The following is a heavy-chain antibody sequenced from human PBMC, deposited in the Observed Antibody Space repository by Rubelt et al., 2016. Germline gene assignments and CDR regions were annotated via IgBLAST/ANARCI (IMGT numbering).Heavy chain of an antibody. J-gene: IGHJ6*02. CDR2: INPNSGGT. CDR1: GYTFTTYA. V-gene: IGHV1-2*02. D-gene: IGHD2-8*01. Sequence: QVQLVQSGSELKKPGASVKVSCKTSGYTFTTYAMNWVRQAPGQGLEWMGRINPNSGGTNYAQKFQGRVTMTRDNSISIGYIELSRLISDDTAVYYCAQDGVYGMDVWGQGTTVTVSS. CDR3: AQDGVYGMDV.